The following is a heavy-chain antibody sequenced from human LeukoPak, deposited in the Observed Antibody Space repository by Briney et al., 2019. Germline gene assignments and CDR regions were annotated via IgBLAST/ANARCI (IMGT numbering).Heavy chain of an antibody. CDR2: ISTSGST. V-gene: IGHV4-4*07. J-gene: IGHJ6*03. CDR1: GGSISSDY. Sequence: PSETLSLTCTVSGGSISSDYWSWIRQPAGKGLEWIGRISTSGSTNYNPPLKSRVTTSVDTSKNQFSLNLSSVTAADTAVYYCARGRSGYYYMDVWGKGTTVTVSS. D-gene: IGHD3-10*01. CDR3: ARGRSGYYYMDV.